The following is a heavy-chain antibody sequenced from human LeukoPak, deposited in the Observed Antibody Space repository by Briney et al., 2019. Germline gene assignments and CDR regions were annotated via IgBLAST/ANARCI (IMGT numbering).Heavy chain of an antibody. CDR2: ISAYNGNT. J-gene: IGHJ4*02. D-gene: IGHD3-3*01. CDR3: ARDPRGITIFGVVIIPFDY. CDR1: GYTFTSYG. V-gene: IGHV1-18*01. Sequence: GASVKVSCKASGYTFTSYGISWVRQAPGQGLEWMGWISAYNGNTNYAQKLQGRVTMTTDTSTSTAYMELRSLRSDDTAVYYCARDPRGITIFGVVIIPFDYRGQGTLVTVSS.